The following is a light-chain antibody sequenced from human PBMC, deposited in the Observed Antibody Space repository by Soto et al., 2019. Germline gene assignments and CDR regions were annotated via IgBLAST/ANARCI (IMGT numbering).Light chain of an antibody. CDR3: ETWDSNTRV. J-gene: IGLJ3*02. V-gene: IGLV4-60*02. CDR1: SGHSSYI. CDR2: LEGSGSY. Sequence: QTVVTQSSSASASRGSSVKLTCTLSSGHSSYIIAWHQQQPGKAPRSLMKLEGSGSYNKGSGVPDRFSGSSSGADRYLTISNLQFEDEADYYCETWDSNTRVFGGGTKVTVL.